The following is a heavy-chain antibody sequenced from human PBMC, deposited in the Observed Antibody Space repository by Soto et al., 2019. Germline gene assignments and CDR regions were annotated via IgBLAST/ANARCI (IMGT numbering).Heavy chain of an antibody. J-gene: IGHJ4*02. CDR1: GFTFTSAW. D-gene: IGHD2-21*01. CDR2: IKSGGPT. V-gene: IGHV3-15*01. Sequence: EVQLVESGGGLVKPGESLRLFCAASGFTFTSAWMNWARQAPGKGLEWVALIKSGGPTDYAAPVKSRLTISSDDSKHTLYLQMNSLKTEDTAVYYCTIDIPGTNPCFDYWGQGILVSVSS. CDR3: TIDIPGTNPCFDY.